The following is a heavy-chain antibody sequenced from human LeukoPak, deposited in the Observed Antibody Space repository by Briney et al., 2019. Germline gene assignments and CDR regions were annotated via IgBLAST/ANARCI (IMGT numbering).Heavy chain of an antibody. CDR3: ARGLSYYDTSGPPQYNWFDP. V-gene: IGHV4-38-2*02. J-gene: IGHJ5*02. CDR1: GYSISSGYY. CDR2: IYRSGST. Sequence: SETLSLTCTVSGYSISSGYYWGWIRQPPGKGLKWIGSIYRSGSTYYNPSLKSRVTISVDTSKNQFSLKLNSVTAADTAVYYCARGLSYYDTSGPPQYNWFDPWGQGTLVTVSS. D-gene: IGHD3-22*01.